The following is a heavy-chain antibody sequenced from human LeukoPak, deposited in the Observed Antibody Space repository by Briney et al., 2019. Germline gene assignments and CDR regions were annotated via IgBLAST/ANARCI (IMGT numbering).Heavy chain of an antibody. Sequence: PSETLSLTCTVSGASISSYYWSWIRQPAGKGLEWIGRFYTSGSTNYNPYLKSRVTMSVDTSKNQFSLRLSSVTAADSAVYYCARTEGSYFDSWGQGTLVTVSS. J-gene: IGHJ4*02. CDR1: GASISSYY. V-gene: IGHV4-4*07. CDR3: ARTEGSYFDS. CDR2: FYTSGST.